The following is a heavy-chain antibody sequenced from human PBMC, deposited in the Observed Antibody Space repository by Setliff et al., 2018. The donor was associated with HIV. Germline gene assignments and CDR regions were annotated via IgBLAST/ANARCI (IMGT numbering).Heavy chain of an antibody. CDR1: GFSLSNARMG. D-gene: IGHD1-7*01. CDR3: ARIWDWNYFAFDI. CDR2: IFSNDEK. Sequence: SGPTLVNPTETLTLTCTVSGFSLSNARMGVSWIRQPPGKALEWLAHIFSNDEKSYSTSLKSSLTISKDTSKSQVVLTMTNMGPVDTATCYCARIWDWNYFAFDIRGQGTMVTVSS. V-gene: IGHV2-26*01. J-gene: IGHJ3*02.